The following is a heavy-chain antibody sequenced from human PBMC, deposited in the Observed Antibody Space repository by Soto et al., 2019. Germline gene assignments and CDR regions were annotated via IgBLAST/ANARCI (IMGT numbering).Heavy chain of an antibody. J-gene: IGHJ4*02. Sequence: GGSLRLSCAASGFTFSSYAMHWVRQAPGKGLEWVAVISYDGSNKYYADSVKGRFTISRDNSKNTLYLQMNSLRAEDTAVYYCARDPDSSSALDNWGQGTLVTVSS. CDR2: ISYDGSNK. D-gene: IGHD6-6*01. V-gene: IGHV3-30-3*01. CDR3: ARDPDSSSALDN. CDR1: GFTFSSYA.